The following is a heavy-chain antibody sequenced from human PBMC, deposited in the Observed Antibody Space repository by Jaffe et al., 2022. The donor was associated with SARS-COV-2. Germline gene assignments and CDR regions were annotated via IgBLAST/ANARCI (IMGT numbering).Heavy chain of an antibody. CDR3: ARDGVHCGITTCRGLAN. V-gene: IGHV1-2*02. CDR1: GYTFTDFF. D-gene: IGHD3-10*01. CDR2: VNPKTGGT. Sequence: QVHLVQSGAEVKKPGASVKVSCRSSGYTFTDFFMHWVRQAPGQGLEWMGWVNPKTGGTHYAQKLQGRVTMTTDTSTRSAYMELTRLASDDTGVYYCARDGVHCGITTCRGLANWGPGTLVTVSS. J-gene: IGHJ4*02.